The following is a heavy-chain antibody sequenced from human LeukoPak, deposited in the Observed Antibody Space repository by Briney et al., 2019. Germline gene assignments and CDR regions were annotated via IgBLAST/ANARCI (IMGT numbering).Heavy chain of an antibody. D-gene: IGHD1-1*01. CDR2: INHSGST. CDR3: ARNDVGWFDP. J-gene: IGHJ5*02. V-gene: IGHV4-34*01. Sequence: PSETLSLTCAVYGGSFSGYYWSWIRQPPGKGLEWIGEINHSGSTNYNPSLKSRVTISVDTSKNQFSLKLSSVTAADPAVYYCARNDVGWFDPWGQGTLVTVSS. CDR1: GGSFSGYY.